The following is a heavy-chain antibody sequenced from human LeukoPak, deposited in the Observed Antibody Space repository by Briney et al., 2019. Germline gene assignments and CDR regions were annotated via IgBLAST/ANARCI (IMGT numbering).Heavy chain of an antibody. J-gene: IGHJ4*02. CDR3: AKDSLYCSSTSCYVENFDY. V-gene: IGHV3-23*01. CDR2: ISGSGGST. Sequence: GGSLRLSCAASGFTFSSYGMSWVRQAPGKGLEWVSAISGSGGSTYYADSVKGRFTISRDNSKNTLYLQMNSLRAEDTAVYYCAKDSLYCSSTSCYVENFDYWGQGTLVTVSS. D-gene: IGHD2-2*01. CDR1: GFTFSSYG.